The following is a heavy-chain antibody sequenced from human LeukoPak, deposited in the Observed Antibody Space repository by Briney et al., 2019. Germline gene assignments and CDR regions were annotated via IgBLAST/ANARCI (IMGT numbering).Heavy chain of an antibody. CDR3: ASRPGADIGPLDY. D-gene: IGHD2-2*01. CDR1: GFTFNSYA. Sequence: GGSLRLSCAGSGFTFNSYAMSWVRQAPGKGLEWVSSITGSGGRTYYADSVKGRFTISRDNSKNTLYLQMNSLRADETAVYYCASRPGADIGPLDYWGQGTLVSVSS. J-gene: IGHJ4*02. CDR2: ITGSGGRT. V-gene: IGHV3-23*01.